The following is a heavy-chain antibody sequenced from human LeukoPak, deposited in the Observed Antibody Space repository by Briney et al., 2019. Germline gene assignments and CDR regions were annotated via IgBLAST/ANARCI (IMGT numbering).Heavy chain of an antibody. D-gene: IGHD6-19*01. J-gene: IGHJ4*02. CDR2: IRYDGSNK. Sequence: GGSLRLSCAASGFTFSSYGMHWVRQAPGKGLEWVAFIRYDGSNKYYADSVKGRFTISRDNSKNTLYLQMNSLRAEDTAVYYCAKEGRAVAGTTSYWGQGTLVTVSS. V-gene: IGHV3-30*02. CDR1: GFTFSSYG. CDR3: AKEGRAVAGTTSY.